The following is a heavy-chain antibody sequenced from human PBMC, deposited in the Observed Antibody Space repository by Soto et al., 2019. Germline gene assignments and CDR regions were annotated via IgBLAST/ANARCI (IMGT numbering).Heavy chain of an antibody. J-gene: IGHJ4*02. Sequence: GGSLRLSCAASGFSFSNAWMNWVRQAPGKGLEWVGRIKSKTDGGTTDYAAPVKGRFTISRDDSKSTLYLQMNSLKTEDTAVYYCTTFYPAGYSYGYVGGWGQGTLVTVSS. CDR2: IKSKTDGGTT. CDR1: GFSFSNAW. D-gene: IGHD5-18*01. CDR3: TTFYPAGYSYGYVGG. V-gene: IGHV3-15*07.